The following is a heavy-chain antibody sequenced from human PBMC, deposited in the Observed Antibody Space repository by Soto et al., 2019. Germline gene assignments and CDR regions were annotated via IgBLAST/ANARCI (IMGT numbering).Heavy chain of an antibody. D-gene: IGHD5-12*01. CDR1: GFTFSNAL. J-gene: IGHJ6*02. CDR2: IKSKTDGGTT. CDR3: TTGKSGYSGYDTNEPYYYYYGMDV. Sequence: GGSLRLSCAASGFTFSNALMNWVRQAPGKGLEWVGRIKSKTDGGTTDYAAPVKGRFTISRGDSKNTLYLQMNSLKTEDTAVYYCTTGKSGYSGYDTNEPYYYYYGMDVWGQGTTVTVSS. V-gene: IGHV3-15*07.